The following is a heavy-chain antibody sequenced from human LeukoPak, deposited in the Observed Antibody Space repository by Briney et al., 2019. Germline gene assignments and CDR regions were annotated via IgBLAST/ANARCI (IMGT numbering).Heavy chain of an antibody. CDR1: GGSISSYY. D-gene: IGHD1-26*01. V-gene: IGHV4-59*01. CDR3: ASARLVGATRGAFDI. J-gene: IGHJ3*02. Sequence: SETLSLTCTVSGGSISSYYWSWIRQPPGKGLEWIGYIYYSGSTNYNPSLKSRVTISVDTSKNQFSLKLSSVIAADTAVYYCASARLVGATRGAFDIWGQGTMVTVSS. CDR2: IYYSGST.